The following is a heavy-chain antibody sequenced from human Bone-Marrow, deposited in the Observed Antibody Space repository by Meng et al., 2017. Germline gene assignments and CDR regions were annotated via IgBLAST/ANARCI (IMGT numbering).Heavy chain of an antibody. CDR2: TSYKDGSNK. CDR1: GFTFSSFA. Sequence: HGQLVESGGGLVQPWRSLRLSCAASGFTFSSFAMHWVRQAPGKGLEWVAVTSYKDGSNKYYADSVQGRFTISRDNSKNTLFLQMNSLRGEDTAVYYCARGSGAAGNWFDPWGQGTLVTVSS. J-gene: IGHJ5*02. CDR3: ARGSGAAGNWFDP. D-gene: IGHD6-13*01. V-gene: IGHV3-30*01.